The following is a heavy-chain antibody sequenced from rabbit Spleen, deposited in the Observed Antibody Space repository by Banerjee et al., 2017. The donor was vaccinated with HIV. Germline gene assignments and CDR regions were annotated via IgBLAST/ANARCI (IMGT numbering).Heavy chain of an antibody. CDR3: ARDLTGIIGWNFYL. D-gene: IGHD1-1*01. J-gene: IGHJ6*01. Sequence: LEESGGGLGKPGGTLTLTCTVSGFSFSSTWICWVRQAPGKGLEWISCIDTNNGDTDYANWPKGRFTISKSSSTTVTLQMTSLTAADTAAYFCARDLTGIIGWNFYLWGPGTLVTVS. CDR2: IDTNNGDT. CDR1: GFSFSSTW. V-gene: IGHV1S45*01.